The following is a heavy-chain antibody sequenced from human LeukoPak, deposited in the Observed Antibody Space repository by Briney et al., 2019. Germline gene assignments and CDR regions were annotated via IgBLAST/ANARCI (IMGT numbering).Heavy chain of an antibody. J-gene: IGHJ4*02. CDR1: GGFISSGSYY. CDR2: IYYSGST. Sequence: SETLSLTCTVSGGFISSGSYYLGWIRQPPGKGLEWIGSIYYSGSTYYNPSLNSRVTISVHTSKNQFSLKLTSVTAADTAVYYCARYPDIVVVPAAPYWGQGTLVTVSS. V-gene: IGHV4-39*01. D-gene: IGHD2-2*01. CDR3: ARYPDIVVVPAAPY.